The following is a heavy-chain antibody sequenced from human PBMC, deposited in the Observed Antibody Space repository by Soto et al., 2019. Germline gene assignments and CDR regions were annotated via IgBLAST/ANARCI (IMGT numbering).Heavy chain of an antibody. Sequence: GGSLRLSCAASGFTLRSYAMSWVRQAPEKGLEWVSAISGSGATTYYADSVKGRFTISRDNSKNTLYLQMNSLRAEDTAVYYWAKDRVGGGGFSYYFDYGAQEPLVTVP. CDR3: AKDRVGGGGFSYYFDY. CDR2: ISGSGATT. D-gene: IGHD2-2*01. V-gene: IGHV3-23*01. CDR1: GFTLRSYA. J-gene: IGHJ4*02.